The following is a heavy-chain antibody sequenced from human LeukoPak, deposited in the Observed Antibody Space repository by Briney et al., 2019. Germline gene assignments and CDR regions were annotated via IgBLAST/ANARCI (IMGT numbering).Heavy chain of an antibody. CDR3: ARDDSSGYQIDY. D-gene: IGHD3-22*01. J-gene: IGHJ4*02. CDR2: ISGSSSYI. Sequence: GGSLRLSCAASGFSFSFYTMNWVRQAPGKGLEWVSSISGSSSYIYYADSVKGRFTISRDNAKNSLYLQMNSLRAEDTAVYYCARDDSSGYQIDYWGQGTLVTVSS. V-gene: IGHV3-21*01. CDR1: GFSFSFYT.